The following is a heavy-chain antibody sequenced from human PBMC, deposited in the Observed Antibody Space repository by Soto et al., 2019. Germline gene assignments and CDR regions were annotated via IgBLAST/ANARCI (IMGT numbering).Heavy chain of an antibody. V-gene: IGHV4-34*01. CDR3: ARRRLWFGRRLPKPFSMDV. J-gene: IGHJ6*03. CDR2: INHSGST. D-gene: IGHD3-10*01. Sequence: PSETLSLTCAVYGGSFSGYYWSWIRQPPGKGLEWIGEINHSGSTNYNPSLKSRVTISVDTSKNQFSLKLSSVTAADTAVYYCARRRLWFGRRLPKPFSMDVWGKGTTVTVS. CDR1: GGSFSGYY.